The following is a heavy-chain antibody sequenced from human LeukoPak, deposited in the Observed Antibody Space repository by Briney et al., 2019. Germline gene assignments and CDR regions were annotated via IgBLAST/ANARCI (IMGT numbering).Heavy chain of an antibody. CDR2: ISSSGSAI. Sequence: GGSLRLSCAASRFTFSNYEMNWVRQAPGKGLEWVSYISSSGSAIYYADSVKGRFTISRDNAKNSLYLQMSSLRAEDTAVYYCAGGRGWNDHWGQGTLVTVSS. J-gene: IGHJ4*02. CDR3: AGGRGWNDH. V-gene: IGHV3-48*03. D-gene: IGHD6-19*01. CDR1: RFTFSNYE.